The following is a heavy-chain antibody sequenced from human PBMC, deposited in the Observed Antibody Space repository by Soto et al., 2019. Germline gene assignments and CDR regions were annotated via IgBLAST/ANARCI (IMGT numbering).Heavy chain of an antibody. CDR2: IDPSGGGT. J-gene: IGHJ5*01. D-gene: IGHD2-15*01. V-gene: IGHV1-46*01. CDR3: ARDRVDCSGGNCWRSVEDT. Sequence: QVQLVQSGAEVKKPGASVKVSCKASGYTFTSYYMHWVRQAPGQGLEWMGIIDPSGGGTSYAQKFQGRLTMTRDTSTSTVYMELSSLRSEDTAVYYCARDRVDCSGGNCWRSVEDTWGHGTLVTVSS. CDR1: GYTFTSYY.